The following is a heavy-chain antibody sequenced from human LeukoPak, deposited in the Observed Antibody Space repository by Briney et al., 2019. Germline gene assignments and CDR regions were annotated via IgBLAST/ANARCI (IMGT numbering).Heavy chain of an antibody. CDR1: GFTFNNYA. CDR2: ISGGGETT. V-gene: IGHV3-23*01. D-gene: IGHD3-9*01. J-gene: IGHJ4*02. CDR3: AKSNPTYYDILTGRFDY. Sequence: GGSLRLSCAASGFTFNNYAMNWVRQAPGKGLEWVSSISGGGETTYYADSAKGRFTISRDNSQNTLYLQVNSLRAEDTAVYYCAKSNPTYYDILTGRFDYWGQGTLVTVSS.